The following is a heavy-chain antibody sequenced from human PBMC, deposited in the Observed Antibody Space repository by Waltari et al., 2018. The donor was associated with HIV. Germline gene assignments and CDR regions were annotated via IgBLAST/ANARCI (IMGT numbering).Heavy chain of an antibody. CDR3: ARSLGRAYGMDV. D-gene: IGHD3-16*01. J-gene: IGHJ6*02. V-gene: IGHV4-34*01. Sequence: QVQLQQWGAGLLKPSETLSLTCAVYGGSFSGYYWSWIRQPPGKGLEWIGEINHSGSTNYNPSLKSRVTISVDTSKNQFSLKLSSVTAADTAVYYCARSLGRAYGMDVWGQGTTVTVSS. CDR1: GGSFSGYY. CDR2: INHSGST.